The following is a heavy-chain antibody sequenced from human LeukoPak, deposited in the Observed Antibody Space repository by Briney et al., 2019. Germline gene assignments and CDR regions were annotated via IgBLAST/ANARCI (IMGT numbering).Heavy chain of an antibody. CDR2: ISAYNGNT. CDR3: ARAAPIVVVPAAISRYNWFDP. J-gene: IGHJ5*02. D-gene: IGHD2-2*01. CDR1: GYTFTSYA. V-gene: IGHV1-18*01. Sequence: ASVKVSCKASGYTFTSYAMNWVRQAPGQGLEWMGWISAYNGNTNYAQKLQGRVTMTTDTSTSTAYMELRSLRSDDTAVYYCARAAPIVVVPAAISRYNWFDPWGQGTLVTVSS.